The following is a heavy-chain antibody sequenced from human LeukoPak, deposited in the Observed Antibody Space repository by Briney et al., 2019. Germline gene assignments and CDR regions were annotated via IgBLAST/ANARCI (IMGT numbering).Heavy chain of an antibody. CDR1: GFTFSSYA. Sequence: PGGSLRLSCAASGFTFSSYAMSWVRQAPGKGLEWVSAISGSGGSTYYADSVKGRFTISRDNSKSTLYLQMNSLRAEDTAVYYCAKAPVARSGTFDYWGQGTLVTVSS. D-gene: IGHD1-26*01. CDR2: ISGSGGST. J-gene: IGHJ4*02. V-gene: IGHV3-23*01. CDR3: AKAPVARSGTFDY.